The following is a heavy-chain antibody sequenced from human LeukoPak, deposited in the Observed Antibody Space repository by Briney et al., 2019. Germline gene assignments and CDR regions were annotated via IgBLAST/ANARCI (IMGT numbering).Heavy chain of an antibody. CDR1: GYTFTGYY. J-gene: IGHJ6*03. Sequence: VASVKVSCKASGYTFTGYYMHWVRQAPGQGLEWMGWIKPNSGGTNYAQKFQGRVTMTRDTSISTAYTELSRLRSDDTAVYYCARGWNYGRVRYYYYMDVWGKGTTVTVSS. CDR3: ARGWNYGRVRYYYYMDV. D-gene: IGHD1-7*01. CDR2: IKPNSGGT. V-gene: IGHV1-2*02.